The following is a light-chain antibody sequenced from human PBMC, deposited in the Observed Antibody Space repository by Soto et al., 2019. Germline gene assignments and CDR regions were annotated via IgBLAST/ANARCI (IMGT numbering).Light chain of an antibody. J-gene: IGLJ1*01. V-gene: IGLV2-14*01. CDR2: DVS. CDR1: SSDVGGYNY. Sequence: QSVLTQPASVSGSPGQSITISCTGTSSDVGGYNYVSWHQQHPGKVPKLMIYDVSYRPSGVSNRFSGSKSGNTASLTISGLQAEDEADYYCSSYTTSSTYVFATGTKLTVL. CDR3: SSYTTSSTYV.